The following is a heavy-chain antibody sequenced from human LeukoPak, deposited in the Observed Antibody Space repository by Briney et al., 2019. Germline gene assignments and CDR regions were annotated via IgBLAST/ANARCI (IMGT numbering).Heavy chain of an antibody. D-gene: IGHD3-16*01. CDR2: IYYSGST. V-gene: IGHV4-59*02. J-gene: IGHJ3*02. CDR1: GGSVSSYY. Sequence: SETLSLTCTVSGGSVSSYYWSWIRQPPGKGQEWIGYIYYSGSTNYNPSLKSRVTISVDTSKNQFSLKLSSVTAADTAVYYCARRLRAAFDIWGQGTMVTVSS. CDR3: ARRLRAAFDI.